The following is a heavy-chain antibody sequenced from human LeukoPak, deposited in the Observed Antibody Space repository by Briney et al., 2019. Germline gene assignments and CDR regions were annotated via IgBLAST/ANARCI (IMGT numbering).Heavy chain of an antibody. CDR3: ARDAGGNSNDAFDI. Sequence: PSETLSLTCTVSGGSISSSSYYWGWIRQPPGKGLEWIGSIYYSGSTYYNPSLKSRVTISVDTSKNQFSLKLSSVAAADTAVYYCARDAGGNSNDAFDIWGQGTMVTVSS. CDR1: GGSISSSSYY. D-gene: IGHD4-23*01. J-gene: IGHJ3*02. CDR2: IYYSGST. V-gene: IGHV4-39*07.